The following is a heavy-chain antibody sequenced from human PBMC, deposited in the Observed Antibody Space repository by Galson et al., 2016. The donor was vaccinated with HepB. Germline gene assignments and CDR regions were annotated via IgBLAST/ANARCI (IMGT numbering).Heavy chain of an antibody. V-gene: IGHV4-31*03. CDR2: IFRNGNT. J-gene: IGHJ5*02. CDR1: GGSISSGSYY. CDR3: ARDRQGSSNGFDP. D-gene: IGHD3-10*01. Sequence: TLSLTCTVSGGSISSGSYYWSWIRQHPGKGLEWIGYIFRNGNTYYKPSLKSRLTMSVDTSKSQFSLQLSSVTAADTAIYYCARDRQGSSNGFDPRGQGILVTVSS.